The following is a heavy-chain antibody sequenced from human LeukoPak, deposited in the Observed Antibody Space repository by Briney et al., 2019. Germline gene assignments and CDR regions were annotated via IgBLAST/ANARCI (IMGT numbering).Heavy chain of an antibody. J-gene: IGHJ4*02. CDR2: IRSKAYGGTT. CDR3: TRDSPERYDSSGYYLYYFDY. V-gene: IGHV3-49*04. Sequence: GRSLRLSCTASGFTFGDYAMSWVRQAPGKGLEWVGFIRSKAYGGTTEYAASVKGRFTISRDDSKSIAYLQMNSLKTEDTAVYYCTRDSPERYDSSGYYLYYFDYWGQGTLVTVSS. D-gene: IGHD3-22*01. CDR1: GFTFGDYA.